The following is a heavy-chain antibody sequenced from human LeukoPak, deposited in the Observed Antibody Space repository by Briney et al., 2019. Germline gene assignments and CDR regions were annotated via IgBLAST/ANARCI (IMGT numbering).Heavy chain of an antibody. Sequence: GGSLRLSCAVSRITFSNAWPSWVRQAPGKGLEWVGRIKSKAEGETIEYAASVKGRFTISRDDSKSRLYLQMSSLKTEDTAVYYCATGIVTGTSRWGQGTLVAVSS. CDR2: IKSKAEGETI. CDR3: ATGIVTGTSR. CDR1: RITFSNAW. V-gene: IGHV3-15*01. J-gene: IGHJ4*02. D-gene: IGHD1-20*01.